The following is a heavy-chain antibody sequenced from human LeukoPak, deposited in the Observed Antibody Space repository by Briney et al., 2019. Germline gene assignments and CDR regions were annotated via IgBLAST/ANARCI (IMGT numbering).Heavy chain of an antibody. CDR1: GFTVSSNF. D-gene: IGHD4-17*01. J-gene: IGHJ5*02. CDR2: IYSGGNT. Sequence: GGSLRLSCAASGFTVSSNFMSWVRQAPGKGLEWVSIIYSGGNTYYADSVKGRFTISRDNSKNTLYLQMNSLRAEDTAVYYCTRVKMTTVTNNWFDPWGQGTLVTVSS. CDR3: TRVKMTTVTNNWFDP. V-gene: IGHV3-66*01.